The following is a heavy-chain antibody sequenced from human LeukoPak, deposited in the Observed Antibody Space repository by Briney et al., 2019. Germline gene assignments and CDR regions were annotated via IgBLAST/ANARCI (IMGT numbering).Heavy chain of an antibody. CDR1: GGSITSYY. D-gene: IGHD1-7*01. CDR3: ARDKFRGYFDY. Sequence: SETLSLTCTVSGGSITSYYWSWIRQPPGKGLEWIGYIYYSGSTNYNPSLKSRVTISVDTSKNQFPLKLSSVTAADTAVYHCARDKFRGYFDYWGQGTLVTVSS. J-gene: IGHJ4*02. CDR2: IYYSGST. V-gene: IGHV4-59*01.